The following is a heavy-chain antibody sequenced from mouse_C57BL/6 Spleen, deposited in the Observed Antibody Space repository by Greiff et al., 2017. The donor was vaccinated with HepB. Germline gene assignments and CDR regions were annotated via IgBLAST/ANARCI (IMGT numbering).Heavy chain of an antibody. CDR3: AKITTVDHWYFDV. CDR1: GFTFSSYA. Sequence: DVHLVESGGGLVKPGGSLKLSCAASGFTFSSYAMSWVRQTPEKRLEWVATISDGGSYTYYPDNVKGRFTISRDNAKNNLYLQMSHLKSEDTAMYYCAKITTVDHWYFDVWGTGTTVTVSS. D-gene: IGHD1-1*01. J-gene: IGHJ1*03. V-gene: IGHV5-4*01. CDR2: ISDGGSYT.